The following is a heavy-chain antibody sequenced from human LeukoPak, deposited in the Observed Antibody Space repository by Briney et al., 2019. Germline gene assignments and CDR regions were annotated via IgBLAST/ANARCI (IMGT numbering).Heavy chain of an antibody. D-gene: IGHD3-10*01. Sequence: SETLSLTCTVSGDSIINYYWSWIRQSPGKGRGGVGYIYYSGSTKYNPSLKSRVTISVDTSKNQFSLKLSSVTAADTAVYYCARHRGSGSPYFDYWGQGTLVTVSS. CDR3: ARHRGSGSPYFDY. CDR1: GDSIINYY. V-gene: IGHV4-59*08. J-gene: IGHJ4*02. CDR2: IYYSGST.